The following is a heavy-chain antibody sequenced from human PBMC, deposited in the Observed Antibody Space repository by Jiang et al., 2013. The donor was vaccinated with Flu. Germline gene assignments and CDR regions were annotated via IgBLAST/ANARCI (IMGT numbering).Heavy chain of an antibody. D-gene: IGHD3-9*01. CDR3: ARDRDILSREGFDF. J-gene: IGHJ4*02. CDR1: GDSIDSSTYY. V-gene: IGHV4-39*07. Sequence: GSGLVKPSETLSLTCSVSGDSIDSSTYYWGWIRQSPGKGLEWIGSLYSGGITYYSPSLESRLSLSMDTSRNQFSLRLTSVAAADTAVYYCARDRDILSREGFDFWGPGTLVTVSS. CDR2: LYSGGIT.